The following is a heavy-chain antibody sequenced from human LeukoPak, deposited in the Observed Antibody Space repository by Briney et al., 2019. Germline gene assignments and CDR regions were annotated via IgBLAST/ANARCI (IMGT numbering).Heavy chain of an antibody. Sequence: SQTLSLTCAVSGGSISSGGYSWSWIRRPPGKGLEWIGYIYHSGSTYYNPSLKSRVTISVDRSKNQFSLKLSSVTAADTAVYYCARVTREEEYYFDYWGQGTLVTVSS. D-gene: IGHD2-21*02. CDR1: GGSISSGGYS. CDR3: ARVTREEEYYFDY. J-gene: IGHJ4*02. V-gene: IGHV4-30-2*01. CDR2: IYHSGST.